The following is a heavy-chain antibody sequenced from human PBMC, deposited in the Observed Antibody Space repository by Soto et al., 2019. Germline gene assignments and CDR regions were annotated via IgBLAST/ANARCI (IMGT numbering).Heavy chain of an antibody. V-gene: IGHV4-4*07. J-gene: IGHJ4*02. CDR1: GGSISSYY. CDR3: ARDRRGWGGSYFDY. Sequence: SETLSLTCTVSGGSISSYYWSWIRQPAGKGLEWIGRIYTSGSTNYNPSLKSRVTMSVDTSKNQFSLKLSSVTAADAAVYYCARDRRGWGGSYFDYWGQGTLVTVSS. CDR2: IYTSGST. D-gene: IGHD1-26*01.